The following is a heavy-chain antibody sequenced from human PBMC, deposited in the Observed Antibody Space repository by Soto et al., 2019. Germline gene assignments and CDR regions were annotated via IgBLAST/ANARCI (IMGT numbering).Heavy chain of an antibody. CDR3: ARGPDYGGNFDY. V-gene: IGHV4-39*06. CDR2: IYHTGNA. CDR1: GDSISNSRFY. Sequence: PSETLSLTCGVSGDSISNSRFYWAGIRQPPGEGLEWIGSIYHTGNAYYNPSLKSRVTISVDTSKNQFPLKLSSVTAADTAVYYCARGPDYGGNFDYWGQGTLVTVSS. J-gene: IGHJ4*02. D-gene: IGHD4-17*01.